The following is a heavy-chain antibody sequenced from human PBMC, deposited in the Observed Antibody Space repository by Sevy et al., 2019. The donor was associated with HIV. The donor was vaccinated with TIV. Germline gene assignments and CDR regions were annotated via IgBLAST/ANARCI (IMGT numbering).Heavy chain of an antibody. Sequence: SETLSLTCAVSGVSISSSNWWSWVRQPPGKGLEWIGDMYHRGTTNYNPSLKSRVTMSVDKSKNHFSLKLSSVTAADTPVYYCAAVTGTDILGYYFDYWGQGTLVTVSS. J-gene: IGHJ4*02. CDR3: AAVTGTDILGYYFDY. CDR1: GVSISSSNW. CDR2: MYHRGTT. D-gene: IGHD6-19*01. V-gene: IGHV4-4*02.